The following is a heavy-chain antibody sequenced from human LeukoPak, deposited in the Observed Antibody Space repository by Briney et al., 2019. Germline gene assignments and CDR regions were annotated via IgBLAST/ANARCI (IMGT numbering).Heavy chain of an antibody. Sequence: ASVKVSCKASGYTFTSYGISWVRQAPGQGLEWMGWISAYNGNTNYAQKLQGRVTMTTDTSTSTAYMELRSLRSDDTAVYYCARWVYYYDSSGYPGGNNWFDPWGQGTLVTVSS. D-gene: IGHD3-22*01. V-gene: IGHV1-18*01. CDR3: ARWVYYYDSSGYPGGNNWFDP. J-gene: IGHJ5*02. CDR1: GYTFTSYG. CDR2: ISAYNGNT.